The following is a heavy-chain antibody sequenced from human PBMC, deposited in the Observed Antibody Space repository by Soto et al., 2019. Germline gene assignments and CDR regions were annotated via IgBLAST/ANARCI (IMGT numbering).Heavy chain of an antibody. J-gene: IGHJ5*02. CDR2: IIPILGIT. CDR3: ARAIATYYSWFDP. CDR1: GGTFSSYT. Sequence: ASVKVSCKASGGTFSSYTISWVRQAPGQGLEWMGRIIPILGITNYAQKFQDRVTITADKSTSTAYMELSSLRSEDTAVYYCARAIATYYSWFDPWGQGTLVTV. D-gene: IGHD1-26*01. V-gene: IGHV1-69*02.